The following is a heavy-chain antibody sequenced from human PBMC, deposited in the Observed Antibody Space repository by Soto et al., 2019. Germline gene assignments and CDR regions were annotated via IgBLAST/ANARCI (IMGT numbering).Heavy chain of an antibody. CDR2: ISYDGSNK. J-gene: IGHJ4*02. D-gene: IGHD3-22*01. V-gene: IGHV3-30-3*01. CDR3: ARDLFSDSGLL. Sequence: QVQLVESGGGVVQPGRSLRLSCAASGFTFSSYAMHWVRQAPGKGLEWVAVISYDGSNKYYADSVKGRFTISRDNSKNTLYPQMNSLRAEDTAVYYCARDLFSDSGLLWGQGTLVTVSS. CDR1: GFTFSSYA.